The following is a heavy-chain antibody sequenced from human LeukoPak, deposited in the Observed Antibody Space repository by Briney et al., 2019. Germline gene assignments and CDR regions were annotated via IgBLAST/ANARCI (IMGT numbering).Heavy chain of an antibody. CDR1: GGTLSSYA. CDR2: ISAYNGNT. Sequence: ASVKVSCKASGGTLSSYAISWVRQAPGQGLEWMGWISAYNGNTNYAQKLQGRVTMTTDTSTSTAYMELRSLRSDDTAVYYCARVPSIVVVTAIDYWGQGTLVTVSS. V-gene: IGHV1-18*01. J-gene: IGHJ4*02. D-gene: IGHD2-21*02. CDR3: ARVPSIVVVTAIDY.